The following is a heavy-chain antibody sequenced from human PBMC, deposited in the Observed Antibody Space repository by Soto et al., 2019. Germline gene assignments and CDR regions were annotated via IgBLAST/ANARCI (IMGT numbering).Heavy chain of an antibody. J-gene: IGHJ4*02. Sequence: GGSLRLSCAASGFTFSSYWMHWVRQAPGKGLVWVSRINSDGSSTSYADSVKGRFTISRDNAKNTLYLQMNSLRAEDTAVYYCARLGDYGDYFDYWGQGTLVTVSS. D-gene: IGHD4-17*01. CDR2: INSDGSST. CDR3: ARLGDYGDYFDY. CDR1: GFTFSSYW. V-gene: IGHV3-74*01.